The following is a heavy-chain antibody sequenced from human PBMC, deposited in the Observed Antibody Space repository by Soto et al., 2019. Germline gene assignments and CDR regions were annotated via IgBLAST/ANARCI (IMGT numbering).Heavy chain of an antibody. CDR3: ERGVPRDGYYYYYMDV. Sequence: QVQLVQSGAEVKKPGSSVKVSCKASGGTFSSYTISWLRQAPGQGLEWMGRIIPILGIANYAQKFQGRVTITADKSTSTAYMELSSLRSEDTAVYYCERGVPRDGYYYYYMDVWGKGTTVTVSS. CDR2: IIPILGIA. D-gene: IGHD2-8*01. CDR1: GGTFSSYT. V-gene: IGHV1-69*02. J-gene: IGHJ6*03.